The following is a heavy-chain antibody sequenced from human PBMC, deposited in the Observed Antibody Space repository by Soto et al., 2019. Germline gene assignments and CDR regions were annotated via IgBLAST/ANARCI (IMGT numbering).Heavy chain of an antibody. D-gene: IGHD3-10*02. Sequence: GESLKISCKGSGYSFTSYWIGWVRQMPGKGLEWMGIIYPGDSDTRYSPSFQGQVTISADKSISTAYLQWSSLKPSDTAMYYCARQGSQYMLTAHFDYWGQGTLVTVSS. CDR3: ARQGSQYMLTAHFDY. CDR2: IYPGDSDT. V-gene: IGHV5-51*01. CDR1: GYSFTSYW. J-gene: IGHJ4*02.